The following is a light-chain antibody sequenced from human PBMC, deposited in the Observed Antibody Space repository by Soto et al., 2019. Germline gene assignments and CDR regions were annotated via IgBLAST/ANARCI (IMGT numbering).Light chain of an antibody. CDR2: DAS. CDR1: QSISSW. CDR3: QQYNSYTFT. V-gene: IGKV1-5*01. J-gene: IGKJ4*01. Sequence: DIQMTQSPSTLSASVGDRVTITSRASQSISSWLAWYQQKPGKAPKLLIYDASSLESGVPSRFSGSGSGTEFTLTISSLQPDDFATYYCQQYNSYTFTFGGGTKVEIK.